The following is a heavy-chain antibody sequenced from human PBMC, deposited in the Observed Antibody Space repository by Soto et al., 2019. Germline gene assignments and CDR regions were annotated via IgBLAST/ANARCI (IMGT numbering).Heavy chain of an antibody. CDR2: IYHGGTT. J-gene: IGHJ4*02. CDR1: GDSISSTCW. D-gene: IGHD2-15*01. V-gene: IGHV4-4*02. CDR3: ARKFCRNFDY. Sequence: PSETLSLTCTVSGDSISSTCWWSWVRQSPGKGLEWIGDIYHGGTTNYNPSLKRRVTISIDTYNNQSSQKLKFVAAADTAVYYWARKFCRNFDYWGLGTLVPVSS.